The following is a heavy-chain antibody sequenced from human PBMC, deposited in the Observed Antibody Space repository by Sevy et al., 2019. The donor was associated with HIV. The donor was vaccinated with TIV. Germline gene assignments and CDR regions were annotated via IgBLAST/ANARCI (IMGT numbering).Heavy chain of an antibody. V-gene: IGHV1-69*13. J-gene: IGHJ4*02. CDR1: GGTFSSYA. CDR2: IIPLFASS. CDR3: ARGITMIRGGGYYFDY. D-gene: IGHD3-22*01. Sequence: ASVKVSCKASGGTFSSYAVHWVRQAPGQGLEWMGGIIPLFASSDYAQKFQGRVTITADESTSTAYMELRSLRSEDTAVYYCARGITMIRGGGYYFDYWGQGTLVTVSS.